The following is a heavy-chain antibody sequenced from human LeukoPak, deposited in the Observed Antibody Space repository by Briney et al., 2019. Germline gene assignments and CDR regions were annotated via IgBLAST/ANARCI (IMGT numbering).Heavy chain of an antibody. J-gene: IGHJ3*02. CDR2: IIPIFGTA. CDR1: GYTFTSYG. CDR3: ARDPTDAFDI. V-gene: IGHV1-69*13. Sequence: SVKVSCKASGYTFTSYGISWVRQAPGQGLEWMGGIIPIFGTANYAQKFQGRVTITADESTSTAYMELSSLRSEDTAVYYCARDPTDAFDIWGQGTMVTVSS.